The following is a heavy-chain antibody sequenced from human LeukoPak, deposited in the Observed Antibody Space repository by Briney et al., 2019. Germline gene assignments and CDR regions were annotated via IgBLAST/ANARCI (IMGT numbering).Heavy chain of an antibody. CDR2: MKKDGSET. CDR3: GRHRSGSGTYFIDH. V-gene: IGHV3-7*01. Sequence: GGSLRLSCVVSGFTFSSYSMIWVRQAPGKGLQWVANMKKDGSETNYGDSVKGRFTISRDNAKNSLYPQMNSLRAGDTAVYYCGRHRSGSGTYFIDHWGQGTLVSVSS. D-gene: IGHD3-10*01. J-gene: IGHJ4*02. CDR1: GFTFSSYS.